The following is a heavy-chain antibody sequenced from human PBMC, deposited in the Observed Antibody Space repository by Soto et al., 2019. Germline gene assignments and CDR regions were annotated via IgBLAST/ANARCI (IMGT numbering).Heavy chain of an antibody. CDR2: ISYDGSNK. CDR1: GFTFSSYA. CDR3: ARRLSVGEVSESDGMDV. J-gene: IGHJ6*02. D-gene: IGHD3-10*01. Sequence: GGSLRLSCAASGFTFSSYAMHWVRQAPGKGLEWVAVISYDGSNKYYADSVKGRFTISRDNSKNTLYLLMNSLRAEDTAVYYCARRLSVGEVSESDGMDVWGQGTTVTVSS. V-gene: IGHV3-30-3*01.